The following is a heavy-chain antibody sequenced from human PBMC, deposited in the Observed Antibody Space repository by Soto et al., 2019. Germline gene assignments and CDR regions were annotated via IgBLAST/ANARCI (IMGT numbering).Heavy chain of an antibody. Sequence: AGGSLRLSCEASGFTFSGFDMHWVRQPTGKGLEWVSTIGTAGDTYYAVSVKGRFTISRDNAKNSLSLQMNSLRAGDTTVYFCARGQEVGAHFSDSWGPVTQVTLSS. V-gene: IGHV3-13*01. CDR1: GFTFSGFD. J-gene: IGHJ4*02. D-gene: IGHD2-15*01. CDR2: IGTAGDT. CDR3: ARGQEVGAHFSDS.